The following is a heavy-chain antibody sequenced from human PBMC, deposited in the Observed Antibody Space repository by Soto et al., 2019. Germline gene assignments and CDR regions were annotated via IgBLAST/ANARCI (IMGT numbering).Heavy chain of an antibody. J-gene: IGHJ5*02. D-gene: IGHD2-8*01. V-gene: IGHV4-30-4*01. CDR2: IYDSGST. Sequence: QVQLQESGPGLVKPSQTLSLTCTVSGGSISSGDYYWSWIRQPPGKGLEWIGYIYDSGSTYYNSPXKSRVNITLDTSKNQFSLKLTSVTAADTAVYYCARDNGVGPWGQGTLVTVSS. CDR3: ARDNGVGP. CDR1: GGSISSGDYY.